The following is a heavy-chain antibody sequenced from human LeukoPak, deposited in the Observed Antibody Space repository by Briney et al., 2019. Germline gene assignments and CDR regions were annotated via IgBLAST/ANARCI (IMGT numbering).Heavy chain of an antibody. CDR1: GFTFSSYS. Sequence: GGSLRHSCAASGFTFSSYSMNWVRQAPGKGLEWVSSISSSSSTIYYADSVKGRFTISRDNAKNSLYLQMNSLRAEDTAVYYCARIVEAGRIDYRGQGTLVTVSS. D-gene: IGHD2/OR15-2a*01. CDR3: ARIVEAGRIDY. CDR2: ISSSSSTI. V-gene: IGHV3-48*01. J-gene: IGHJ4*02.